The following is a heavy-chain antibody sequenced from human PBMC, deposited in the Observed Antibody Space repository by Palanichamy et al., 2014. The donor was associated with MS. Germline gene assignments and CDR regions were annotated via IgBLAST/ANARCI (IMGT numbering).Heavy chain of an antibody. Sequence: QVQLVQSGAEVRKPGSSVKVSCNPSADTFSTFSINWVRQAPGHGLEWMGGIIPIFRTVNNAQKFQGRLTITADESTNTIYMELSRLTFEDTAMYYCARGAAAGNLGWFDPWGQGTLVTVSS. CDR3: ARGAAAGNLGWFDP. V-gene: IGHV1-69*01. CDR1: ADTFSTFS. CDR2: IIPIFRTV. D-gene: IGHD6-13*01. J-gene: IGHJ5*02.